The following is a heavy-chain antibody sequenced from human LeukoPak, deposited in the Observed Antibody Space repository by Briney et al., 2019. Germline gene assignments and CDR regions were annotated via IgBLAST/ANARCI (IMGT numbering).Heavy chain of an antibody. CDR2: IYYSGST. V-gene: IGHV4-31*03. J-gene: IGHJ6*03. D-gene: IGHD4-11*01. CDR1: GGSISSGGYY. CDR3: ARGTSSNLSYYYYYYMDV. Sequence: PSQTLSLTCTVSGGSISSGGYYWSWIRQHPGKGLESIGYIYYSGSTYYNPSLKSRVTMSVDTSKNQFSLKLSPVTAADTAVYYCARGTSSNLSYYYYYYMDVWGKGTTVTVSS.